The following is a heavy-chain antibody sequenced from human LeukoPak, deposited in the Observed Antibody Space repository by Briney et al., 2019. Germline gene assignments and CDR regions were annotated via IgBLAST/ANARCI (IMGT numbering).Heavy chain of an antibody. CDR2: ICTAGDT. Sequence: GGSLRLSCAASGFTFSSYDMHWVRHAPGKGLEWVSAICTAGDTYYPGSVKGRFTVSRENAKNSLYLQMNSLRAGDTAVYYCARGCSSTSCYEAFDYWGQGTLVTVSS. D-gene: IGHD2-2*01. V-gene: IGHV3-13*01. CDR1: GFTFSSYD. CDR3: ARGCSSTSCYEAFDY. J-gene: IGHJ4*02.